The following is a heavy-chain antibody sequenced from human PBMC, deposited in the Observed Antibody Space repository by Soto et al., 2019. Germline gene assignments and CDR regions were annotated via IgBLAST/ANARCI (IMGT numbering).Heavy chain of an antibody. CDR3: ARFQSFELPTWFDP. J-gene: IGHJ5*02. D-gene: IGHD3-9*01. CDR1: CGSINTHY. CDR2: IYYTGNT. Sequence: ASGTLSLTRTFTCGSINTHYWSWVPAPPGKGLEWIGHIYYTGNTNYNPSLKSRVTISVDTSTNRFSLRLRSVSAADTAVYYCARFQSFELPTWFDPWCQGTLLTISS. V-gene: IGHV4-59*11.